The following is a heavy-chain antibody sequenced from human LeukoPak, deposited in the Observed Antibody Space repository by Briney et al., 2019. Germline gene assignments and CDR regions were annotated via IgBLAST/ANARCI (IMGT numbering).Heavy chain of an antibody. CDR1: GYTFTSYA. Sequence: ASVKVSCKASGYTFTSYAMHWVRQAPGQRLEWMGWINAGNGNTKYSQKFQGRVTITRDTSASTAYMELSSLRSEDTAVYYCAREGVAAAGTDYYHYYGMDVWGQGTTVTVSS. D-gene: IGHD6-13*01. CDR2: INAGNGNT. J-gene: IGHJ6*02. CDR3: AREGVAAAGTDYYHYYGMDV. V-gene: IGHV1-3*01.